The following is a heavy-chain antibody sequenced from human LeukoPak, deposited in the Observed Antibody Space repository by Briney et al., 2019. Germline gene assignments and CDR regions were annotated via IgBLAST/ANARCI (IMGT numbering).Heavy chain of an antibody. CDR2: IYYSGTT. CDR1: GGSISSSY. J-gene: IGHJ3*02. CDR3: AGDTPENHAFDI. Sequence: SETLSLTCTTSGGSISSSYWSWIRQPPGKGLEWIGYIYYSGTTNYNPSLKSRVTISIDTSKNQFSLKLSSVTAADTAVYYCAGDTPENHAFDIWGQGTMVTVSS. V-gene: IGHV4-59*01.